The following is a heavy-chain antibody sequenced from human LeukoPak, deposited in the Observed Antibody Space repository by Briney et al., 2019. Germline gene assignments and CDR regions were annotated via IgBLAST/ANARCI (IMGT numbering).Heavy chain of an antibody. J-gene: IGHJ6*02. CDR2: MWYDGSNK. D-gene: IGHD2-8*01. V-gene: IGHV3-33*01. CDR1: GFTLSNYG. CDR3: ARGGEDIVLMVYAPDYYSGMDV. Sequence: PGRSLRLSCAASGFTLSNYGMHWVRQAPGKGLEWVALMWYDGSNKYYSQSVRGRFTISRDNAKNSLYLQMNSLRAEDTAVYYCARGGEDIVLMVYAPDYYSGMDVWGQGTTVTVSS.